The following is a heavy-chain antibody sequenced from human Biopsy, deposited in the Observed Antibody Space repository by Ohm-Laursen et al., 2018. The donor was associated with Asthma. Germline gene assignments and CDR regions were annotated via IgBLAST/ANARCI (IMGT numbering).Heavy chain of an antibody. V-gene: IGHV4-59*01. Sequence: SETLSLLCGVYGGSISSFYWRWIRQPPAKGLECMGYDHWTGSTNYNPSLKSRITMSVDTSKNRMFLELTSVTAADTAIYYCVRAVRNEQWLAPFDYWGQGKPVTVSS. D-gene: IGHD6-19*01. J-gene: IGHJ4*02. CDR2: DHWTGST. CDR3: VRAVRNEQWLAPFDY. CDR1: GGSISSFY.